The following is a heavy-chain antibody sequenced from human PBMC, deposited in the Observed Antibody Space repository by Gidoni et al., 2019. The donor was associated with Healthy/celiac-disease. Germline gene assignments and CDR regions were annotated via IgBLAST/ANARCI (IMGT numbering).Heavy chain of an antibody. D-gene: IGHD2-2*01. Sequence: QVQLQESGPGLVKPSETLSLTCTVSGGSISSYYWSWIRQPPGKGLAWIGYIYYSGSTNYNPSLKSRVTISVDTSKNQFSLKLSSVTAADTAVYYCARHGVVPAAPAPHYYYYYMDVWGKGTTVTVSS. J-gene: IGHJ6*03. CDR3: ARHGVVPAAPAPHYYYYYMDV. V-gene: IGHV4-59*08. CDR2: IYYSGST. CDR1: GGSISSYY.